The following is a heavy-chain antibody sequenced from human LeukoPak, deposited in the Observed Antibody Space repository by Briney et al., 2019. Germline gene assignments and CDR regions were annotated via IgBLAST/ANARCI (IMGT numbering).Heavy chain of an antibody. CDR1: GGSISGYY. D-gene: IGHD2-2*01. V-gene: IGHV4-59*01. J-gene: IGHJ5*02. Sequence: SETLSLTCTVSGGSISGYYWSWIRQPPGKGLEWIGYIYYSGRTTYNPSLKSRVTISIDTSKSQFSLTLTSVTAADTAVYYCARVAYGSSWFDPWGQGTLVIVSS. CDR2: IYYSGRT. CDR3: ARVAYGSSWFDP.